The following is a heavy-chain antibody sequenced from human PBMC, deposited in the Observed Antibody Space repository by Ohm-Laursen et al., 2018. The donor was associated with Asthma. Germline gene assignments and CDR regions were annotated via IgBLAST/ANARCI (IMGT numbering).Heavy chain of an antibody. CDR2: IYYSGST. CDR1: GGSISSSSYY. D-gene: IGHD3-22*01. J-gene: IGHJ3*02. V-gene: IGHV4-39*01. CDR3: ATRNYYDSSGYSNDAFDI. Sequence: SETLSLTCTVSGGSISSSSYYWSWIRQHPGKGLEWIGYIYYSGSTYYNPSLKSRVTISVDTSKNQFSLKLSSVTAADTAVYYCATRNYYDSSGYSNDAFDIWGQGTMVTVSS.